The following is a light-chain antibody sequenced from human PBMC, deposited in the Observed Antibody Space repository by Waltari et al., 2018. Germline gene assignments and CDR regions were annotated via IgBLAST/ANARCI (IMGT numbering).Light chain of an antibody. V-gene: IGKV3-15*01. CDR3: QQYNNWPPYT. Sequence: ETMMTQSPDTLSVSPGERATLSCRASQSVSSNLAWYQQKPGQAPRLLIYGASTRATGIPARFSGSGSGTEFTLTINSLQSEDFAVYYCQQYNNWPPYTFGQGTKLEI. CDR1: QSVSSN. CDR2: GAS. J-gene: IGKJ2*01.